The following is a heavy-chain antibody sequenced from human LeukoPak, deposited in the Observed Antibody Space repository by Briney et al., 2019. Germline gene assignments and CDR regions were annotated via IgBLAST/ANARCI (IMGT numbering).Heavy chain of an antibody. V-gene: IGHV4-39*07. CDR3: ARDWGDGMVPDVFDY. CDR1: GGSISSSSYY. D-gene: IGHD2-15*01. Sequence: PSETLSLTCTVSGGSISSSSYYWGWIRQPPGKGLEWIGSIYYSGSTYYNPSLKSRVTISVDTSKNQFSLKLSSVTAADTAVYYCARDWGDGMVPDVFDYWGQGTLVTVSS. CDR2: IYYSGST. J-gene: IGHJ4*02.